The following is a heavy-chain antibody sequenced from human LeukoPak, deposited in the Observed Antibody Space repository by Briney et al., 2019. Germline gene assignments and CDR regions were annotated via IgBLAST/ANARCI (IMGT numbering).Heavy chain of an antibody. CDR3: AKDVALYFDY. V-gene: IGHV3-30*18. Sequence: GGSLRLSCAASGFTFSNYGMHWVRQAPGRGLEWVAFISYDGSNKYYADSVKGRFTISRDNSKSTLYLQMNSLRAEDTAVYYCAKDVALYFDYWGQGTLVTVSS. CDR1: GFTFSNYG. CDR2: ISYDGSNK. J-gene: IGHJ4*02.